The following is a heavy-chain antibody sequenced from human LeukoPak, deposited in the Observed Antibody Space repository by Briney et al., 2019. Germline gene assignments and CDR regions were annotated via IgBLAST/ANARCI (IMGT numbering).Heavy chain of an antibody. D-gene: IGHD6-13*01. CDR3: AKESLGYSRPASFDY. J-gene: IGHJ4*02. CDR2: ISGSGGST. Sequence: GGSLRLSCAASGFTFSSYAMSWVCQAPGKGLEWVSAISGSGGSTYYADSVKGRFTISRDNSKNTLYLQMNSLRAEDTAVYYCAKESLGYSRPASFDYWGQGTLVTVSS. V-gene: IGHV3-23*01. CDR1: GFTFSSYA.